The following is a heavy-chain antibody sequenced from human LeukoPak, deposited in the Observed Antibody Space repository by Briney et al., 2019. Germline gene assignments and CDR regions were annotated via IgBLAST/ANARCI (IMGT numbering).Heavy chain of an antibody. CDR2: INPNSGGT. Sequence: ASVKVSCKASGYTLTSYYMHWVGQAGGQGREGMGWINPNSGGTNYAQKFQGRVTMTRDTSISTAYMELSRLRSDDTAVYYCARDSYGPNDAFDIWGQGTMVTVSS. V-gene: IGHV1-2*02. CDR3: ARDSYGPNDAFDI. J-gene: IGHJ3*02. D-gene: IGHD5-18*01. CDR1: GYTLTSYY.